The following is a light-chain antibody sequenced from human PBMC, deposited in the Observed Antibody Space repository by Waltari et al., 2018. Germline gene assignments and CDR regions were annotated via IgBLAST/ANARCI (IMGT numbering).Light chain of an antibody. CDR1: DRDVSSYAF. J-gene: IGLJ1*01. Sequence: QSALTPPAAVSGSPGQSLTISCPGTDRDVSSYAFVSWYQQHPGKAPRLIIYEVSKRPSGISNRFSASKSGNTASLTISGVQAEDEADYYCRSYTTSSDPGVFGTGTRVTVL. CDR2: EVS. CDR3: RSYTTSSDPGV. V-gene: IGLV2-14*01.